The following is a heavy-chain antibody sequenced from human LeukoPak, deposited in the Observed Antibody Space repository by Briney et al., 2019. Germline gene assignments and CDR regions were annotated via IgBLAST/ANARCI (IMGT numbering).Heavy chain of an antibody. D-gene: IGHD3-22*01. CDR3: AREGSYDGSTMWYFDY. Sequence: GGSLRLSCAASGFTVSSNEMSWVRQAPGKGLEWVSSIRGGSRHYADSRKGRFTVSRDNSKNTLHLQMNSLRAEDTAVYYCAREGSYDGSTMWYFDYWGQGTLVTVSS. V-gene: IGHV3-38-3*01. CDR2: IRGGSR. J-gene: IGHJ4*02. CDR1: GFTVSSNE.